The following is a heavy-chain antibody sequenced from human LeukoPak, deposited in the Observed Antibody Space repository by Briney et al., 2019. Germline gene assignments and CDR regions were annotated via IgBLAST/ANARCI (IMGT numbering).Heavy chain of an antibody. V-gene: IGHV3-30*02. CDR1: GFTFSSYG. D-gene: IGHD3-22*01. CDR3: AKTFYYDSSGNVEAFGI. CDR2: IRYDGSNK. J-gene: IGHJ3*02. Sequence: PGGSLRLSCAASGFTFSSYGMHWVRQAPGKGLERVAFIRYDGSNKYYADSVKGRFTISRDNSKNTLYLQMNSLRAEDTAVYYCAKTFYYDSSGNVEAFGIWGQGTMVTVSS.